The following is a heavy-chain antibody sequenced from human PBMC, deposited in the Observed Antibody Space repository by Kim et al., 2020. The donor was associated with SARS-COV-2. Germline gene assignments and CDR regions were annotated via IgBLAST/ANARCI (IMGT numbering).Heavy chain of an antibody. D-gene: IGHD3-10*01. CDR2: ISSSSSTI. CDR3: GRVRMFRFGESSSYCGM. J-gene: IGHJ6*01. Sequence: GGSLRLSCAASGFTFSSYNMNWVRQAPGKGLEWVSYISSSSSTIYYADSVKRRIITSRDNAKNSLHQLMTLLTDEAAVVYYCGRVRMFRFGESSSYCGM. CDR1: GFTFSSYN. V-gene: IGHV3-48*02.